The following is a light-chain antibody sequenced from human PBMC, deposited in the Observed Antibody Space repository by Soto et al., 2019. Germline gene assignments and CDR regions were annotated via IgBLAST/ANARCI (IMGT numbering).Light chain of an antibody. V-gene: IGKV1-5*03. J-gene: IGKJ1*01. CDR2: KAS. CDR1: QDISNS. Sequence: DLQMTQSPSSLSSSVGDRFTISCQASQDISNSLNWYQQNTGKAPKLLIYKASTLKSGVPSRFSGSGSGTEFPLTISSLQPDDFATYYCQHYNSYSEAFGQGTMVDI. CDR3: QHYNSYSEA.